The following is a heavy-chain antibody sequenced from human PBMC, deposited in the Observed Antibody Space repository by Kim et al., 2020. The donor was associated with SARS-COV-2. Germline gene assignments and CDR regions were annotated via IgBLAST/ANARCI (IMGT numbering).Heavy chain of an antibody. D-gene: IGHD1-20*01. CDR3: ARSRITGTELDY. J-gene: IGHJ4*02. Sequence: AQKLQGRVNMTRDTSISTAYMELSRLRSDDTAVYYCARSRITGTELDYWGQGTLVTVSS. V-gene: IGHV1-2*02.